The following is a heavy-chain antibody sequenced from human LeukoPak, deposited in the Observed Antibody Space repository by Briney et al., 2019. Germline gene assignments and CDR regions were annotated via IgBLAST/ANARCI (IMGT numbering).Heavy chain of an antibody. Sequence: PGGSLRLSCAASGFTFSAYSMNWVRQAPGKGLEWVSFISGGGDTIYYADSVKGRFTISRDNAKNSLHLQMDGLRVEDTAVYYCARNQEIDYYDSNGFYWGVEYWGQGTLVTVSS. D-gene: IGHD3-22*01. CDR3: ARNQEIDYYDSNGFYWGVEY. CDR1: GFTFSAYS. J-gene: IGHJ4*02. CDR2: ISGGGDTI. V-gene: IGHV3-48*01.